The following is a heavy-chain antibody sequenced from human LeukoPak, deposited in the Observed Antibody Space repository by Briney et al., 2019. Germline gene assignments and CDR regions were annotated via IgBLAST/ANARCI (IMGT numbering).Heavy chain of an antibody. CDR2: INHSGST. Sequence: PSETLSLTCTVSGGSISIYYWSWIRQPPGKGLEWIGEINHSGSTNYNPSLKSRVTISVDTSKNQFSLKLSSVTAADTAVYYCARGGGYSYGYVPNWFDPWGQGTLVTVSS. CDR1: GGSISIYY. D-gene: IGHD5-18*01. V-gene: IGHV4-34*01. CDR3: ARGGGYSYGYVPNWFDP. J-gene: IGHJ5*02.